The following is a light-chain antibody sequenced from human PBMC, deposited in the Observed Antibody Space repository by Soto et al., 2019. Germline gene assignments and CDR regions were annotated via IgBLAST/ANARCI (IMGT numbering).Light chain of an antibody. CDR2: GVT. CDR3: SSYTTSSTLV. V-gene: IGLV2-14*03. Sequence: QSALTQPASVSGSPGQSITISCTGTTYDIGYYDYVSWYQQHPGKAPKLIIYGVTYRPSGASERFSGSTSGNTAPLTSSRLQAEDEAEYYCSSYTTSSTLVFGGGTKLTVL. CDR1: TYDIGYYDY. J-gene: IGLJ2*01.